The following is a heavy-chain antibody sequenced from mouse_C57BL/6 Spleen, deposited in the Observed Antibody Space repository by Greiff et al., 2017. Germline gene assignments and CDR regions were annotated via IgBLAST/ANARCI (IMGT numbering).Heavy chain of an antibody. V-gene: IGHV1-26*01. CDR1: GYTFTDYY. CDR3: ATGRRSY. Sequence: EVQLQESGPELVKPGASVKISCKASGYTFTDYYMNWVKQSPGQGLEWIGDINPNNGGTSYNQKFKGKATLTVDKSSSTAYMELRSLTSEDSAIYECATGRRSYWGQGTLVTVSA. CDR2: INPNNGGT. J-gene: IGHJ3*01.